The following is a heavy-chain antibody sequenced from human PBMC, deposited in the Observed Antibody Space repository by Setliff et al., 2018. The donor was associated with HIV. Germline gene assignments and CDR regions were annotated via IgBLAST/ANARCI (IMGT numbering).Heavy chain of an antibody. CDR2: ISWSGITT. CDR3: AREYSEAAPHFDS. D-gene: IGHD6-6*01. J-gene: IGHJ5*01. V-gene: IGHV3-20*03. Sequence: TGLEWVAGISWSGITTTYADSVKGRFTIFRDNAKNSLYMQMNTLGAEDTAFYYCAREYSEAAPHFDSWGQGTLVAVSS.